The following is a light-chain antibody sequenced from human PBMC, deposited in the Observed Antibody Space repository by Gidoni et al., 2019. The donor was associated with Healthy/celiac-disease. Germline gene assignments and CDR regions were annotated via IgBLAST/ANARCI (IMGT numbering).Light chain of an antibody. CDR1: QSVSSSY. J-gene: IGKJ2*01. Sequence: EIVLTLSPGTLSLSPVERATLSCRASQSVSSSYLAWYQQKPGQAHRLLIYGASSRATGTPDMFSGSGSGTVFTLTISRLEPEDLAVYYCQQYGSPMYTFGQGTKLEIK. CDR3: QQYGSPMYT. V-gene: IGKV3-20*01. CDR2: GAS.